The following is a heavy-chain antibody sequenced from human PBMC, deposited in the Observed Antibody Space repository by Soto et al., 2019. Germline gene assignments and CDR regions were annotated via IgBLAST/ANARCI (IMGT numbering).Heavy chain of an antibody. CDR1: GYTFTSYA. CDR3: ARDRDSSGYYSG. CDR2: INAGNGNT. J-gene: IGHJ4*02. D-gene: IGHD3-22*01. Sequence: ASVKVSCKASGYTFTSYAMHWVRQAPGQRLEWMGWINAGNGNTKYSQKFQGRVTITRDTSASTAYMELSSLRSEDTAVYYCARDRDSSGYYSGWGQGTLVTVSS. V-gene: IGHV1-3*01.